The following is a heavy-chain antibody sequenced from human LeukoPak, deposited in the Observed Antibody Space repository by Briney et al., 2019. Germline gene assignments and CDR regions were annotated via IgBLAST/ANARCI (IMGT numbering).Heavy chain of an antibody. D-gene: IGHD2-15*01. CDR2: IRSKAYGGTT. J-gene: IGHJ4*02. CDR1: GFTFGDYA. CDR3: TRDLGYCSGGSCSERFDY. Sequence: GGSLRLSCTASGFTFGDYAMSWFRQAPGKGLEWVGFIRSKAYGGTTEYAASVKGRFTISRDDSKSIAYLQMNSLKTEDTAVYYCTRDLGYCSGGSCSERFDYWGQGTLVTVSS. V-gene: IGHV3-49*03.